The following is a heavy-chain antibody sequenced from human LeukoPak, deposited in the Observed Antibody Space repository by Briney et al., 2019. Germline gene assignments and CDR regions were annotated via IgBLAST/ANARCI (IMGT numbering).Heavy chain of an antibody. J-gene: IGHJ4*02. V-gene: IGHV3-7*03. Sequence: GGSLRLSCAASGFTFSSYWMSWVRQAPGKGLEWVANVKLDGSEKNYVDSVKGRFTISRDNTKNSLYLQMNSLRAEDTAVFYCARDQYDTWSRRGNFDSWGQGTLVIVSS. CDR2: VKLDGSEK. CDR1: GFTFSSYW. CDR3: ARDQYDTWSRRGNFDS. D-gene: IGHD3-3*01.